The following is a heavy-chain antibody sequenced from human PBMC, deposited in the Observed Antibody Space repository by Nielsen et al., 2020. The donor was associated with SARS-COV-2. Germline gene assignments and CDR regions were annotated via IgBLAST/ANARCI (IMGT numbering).Heavy chain of an antibody. Sequence: GGSLRLSCAASGFTFSSYWMHWVRQAPGKGLVWVSRMNSDGGTIDYADFVRGRFTISRDNAKSTLYLQMNSLGAEDTAVYYCATAGNYRFDNRGRGTLVTVSS. CDR1: GFTFSSYW. CDR2: MNSDGGTI. J-gene: IGHJ4*02. D-gene: IGHD1-7*01. V-gene: IGHV3-74*01. CDR3: ATAGNYRFDN.